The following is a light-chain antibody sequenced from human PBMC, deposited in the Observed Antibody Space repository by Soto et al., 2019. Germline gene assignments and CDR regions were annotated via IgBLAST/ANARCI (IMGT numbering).Light chain of an antibody. CDR2: DAS. J-gene: IGKJ4*01. CDR1: PSVRSMY. Sequence: LLPPSPGKMSLSHRESAPLSCRACPSVRSMYLDWYQQKPGQAPRLLIYDASSRATDIPERFRGSGSGTDFTLTISSLEPEDFEVYYCQQRNNWPLTFGGGTKVDIK. V-gene: IGKV3D-20*02. CDR3: QQRNNWPLT.